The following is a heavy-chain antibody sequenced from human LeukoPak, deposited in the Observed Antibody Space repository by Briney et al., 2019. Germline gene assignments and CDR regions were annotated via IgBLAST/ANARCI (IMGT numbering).Heavy chain of an antibody. J-gene: IGHJ3*02. Sequence: GASVTVSCKASGGTFSSYAISWVRQAPGQGLEWMGGIIPIFGTANYAQKFQGRVTITADESTSTAYMELSSLRSEDMAVYYCARDRDDNYKDIWGQGTMVTVSS. CDR2: IIPIFGTA. D-gene: IGHD1-1*01. CDR1: GGTFSSYA. V-gene: IGHV1-69*13. CDR3: ARDRDDNYKDI.